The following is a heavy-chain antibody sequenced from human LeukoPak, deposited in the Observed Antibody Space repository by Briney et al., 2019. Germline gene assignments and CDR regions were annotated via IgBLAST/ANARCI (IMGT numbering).Heavy chain of an antibody. Sequence: GASVKVSCKASGYTFTGHYMHWVRQAPGQGLEWMGWINPNSGGTNYAQKFQGRVTMTRDTSISTAYMELSRLRSDDTAVYYCARGGRRDFWSGYSENWFDPWGQGTLVTVSS. CDR1: GYTFTGHY. V-gene: IGHV1-2*02. CDR3: ARGGRRDFWSGYSENWFDP. CDR2: INPNSGGT. J-gene: IGHJ5*02. D-gene: IGHD3-3*01.